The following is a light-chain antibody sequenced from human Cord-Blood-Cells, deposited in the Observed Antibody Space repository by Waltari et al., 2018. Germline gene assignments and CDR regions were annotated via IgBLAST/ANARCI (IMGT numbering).Light chain of an antibody. CDR1: QSVSSSY. Sequence: EIVLTQSPATLSLSPGERATLSCRASQSVSSSYLAWYQQKPGQAPWLLIYGASSRATGIPDRFSGSGSGTDFTLTISRLEPEDFAVYYCQQYGSSPLTFGGGTKVEIK. CDR2: GAS. CDR3: QQYGSSPLT. J-gene: IGKJ4*01. V-gene: IGKV3-20*01.